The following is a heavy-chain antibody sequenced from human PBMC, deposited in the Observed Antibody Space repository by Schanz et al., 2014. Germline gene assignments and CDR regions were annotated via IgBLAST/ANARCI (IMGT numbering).Heavy chain of an antibody. Sequence: VQLVESGGGVVRPGGSLRLSCTASGFPFSDYFMAWIRQPPGRGLEWVSYIGNGGVTIYYADSVKGRFTISRDNSKNSLYLQMNSLRAEDTAVYYCARPALWFGDNCSDPWGQGTLVTVSS. J-gene: IGHJ5*02. D-gene: IGHD3-10*01. CDR2: IGNGGVTI. CDR3: ARPALWFGDNCSDP. CDR1: GFPFSDYF. V-gene: IGHV3-11*01.